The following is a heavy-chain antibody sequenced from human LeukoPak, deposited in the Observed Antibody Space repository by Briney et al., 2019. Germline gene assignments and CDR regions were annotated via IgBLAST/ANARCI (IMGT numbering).Heavy chain of an antibody. J-gene: IGHJ5*02. CDR1: GYTFTSYG. D-gene: IGHD6-25*01. CDR2: ISGKDGHT. Sequence: ASVKVSCMASGYTFTSYGISWVRQTPGQGLEWMSGISGKDGHTQYAQKFQGRGTMTIDTSTSTAYMELRSLTSDDTAVYYCARDGELGAALGGASYFWSDPWGQGTLVTVSS. CDR3: ARDGELGAALGGASYFWSDP. V-gene: IGHV1-18*04.